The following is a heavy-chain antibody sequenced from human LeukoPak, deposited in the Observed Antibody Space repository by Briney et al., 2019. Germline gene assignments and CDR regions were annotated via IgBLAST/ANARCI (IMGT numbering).Heavy chain of an antibody. CDR1: GGAFSTYA. J-gene: IGHJ4*02. V-gene: IGHV1-69*04. CDR3: SRDRLYSCTWYDPESDY. CDR2: IIPFVGLA. Sequence: SVKVSCKASGGAFSTYAISWVRQAPGQGLEWMGRIIPFVGLANYAPKFQGRIAISADKSTSTIYMELTSLISEDTAVYYCSRDRLYSCTWYDPESDYWGQGTLVTVSS. D-gene: IGHD5-18*01.